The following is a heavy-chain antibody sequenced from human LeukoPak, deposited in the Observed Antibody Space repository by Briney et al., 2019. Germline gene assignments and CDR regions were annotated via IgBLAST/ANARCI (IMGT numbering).Heavy chain of an antibody. J-gene: IGHJ5*02. Sequence: RGSLRLSCAASGFTFSSYSMNWVRQAPGKGLEWVSSISSSSSYIYYADSVKGRFTISRDNAKNSLYLQMNSLRAEDTAVYYCARDIPTHCSGGSCHGTPWFDPWGQGTLVTVSS. CDR1: GFTFSSYS. V-gene: IGHV3-21*01. CDR2: ISSSSSYI. D-gene: IGHD2-15*01. CDR3: ARDIPTHCSGGSCHGTPWFDP.